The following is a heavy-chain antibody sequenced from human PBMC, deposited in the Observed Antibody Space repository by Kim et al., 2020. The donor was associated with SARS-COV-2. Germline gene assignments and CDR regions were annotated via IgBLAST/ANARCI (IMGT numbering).Heavy chain of an antibody. CDR1: GFTFSSFA. V-gene: IGHV3-23*01. J-gene: IGHJ6*02. CDR3: AKVQGQKYYFYGMDV. CDR2: ISDSGGRS. Sequence: GGSLRLSCAASGFTFSSFAMSWVRQAPGKGLEWVSVISDSGGRSYYVDSVKGRFTTSRDNSKNTLYLQINSLRGEDTALYYCAKVQGQKYYFYGMDVWGQGTTVTVSS. D-gene: IGHD6-6*01.